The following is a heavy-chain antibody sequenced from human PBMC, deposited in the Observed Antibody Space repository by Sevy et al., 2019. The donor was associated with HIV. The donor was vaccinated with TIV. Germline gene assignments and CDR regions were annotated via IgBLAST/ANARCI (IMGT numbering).Heavy chain of an antibody. CDR2: IYYSGST. CDR1: GGSISSYY. J-gene: IGHJ3*02. V-gene: IGHV4-59*01. CDR3: ARTKACYYDSSGYSNDAFDI. Sequence: SETLSLTCTVSGGSISSYYWSWIRQPPGKGLEWIGYIYYSGSTNYNPSLKSRVTISVDTSKNQFSLKLSSVTAADTAVYYCARTKACYYDSSGYSNDAFDIWGQGTMVTVSS. D-gene: IGHD3-22*01.